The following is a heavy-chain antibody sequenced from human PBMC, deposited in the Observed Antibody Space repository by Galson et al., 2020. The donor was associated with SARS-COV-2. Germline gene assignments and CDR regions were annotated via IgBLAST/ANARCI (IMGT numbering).Heavy chain of an antibody. CDR1: GGSFSGYY. CDR2: INPTGSI. Sequence: SQASETLSLTCAVYGGSFSGYYWGWIRQPPGKGLEWIGEINPTGSINYNPSLKRRVTISKDTYKQQFSLRLRPVTAADTATYFCASGSRDVTMILMIATTASYYFDFWGQGSLFTVSS. CDR3: ASGSRDVTMILMIATTASYYFDF. V-gene: IGHV4-34*01. D-gene: IGHD3-22*01. J-gene: IGHJ4*02.